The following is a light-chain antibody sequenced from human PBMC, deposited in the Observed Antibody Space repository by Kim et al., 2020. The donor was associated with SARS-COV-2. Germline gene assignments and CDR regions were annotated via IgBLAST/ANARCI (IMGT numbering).Light chain of an antibody. CDR1: TLGNKF. CDR2: QDN. V-gene: IGLV3-1*01. J-gene: IGLJ3*02. Sequence: VYVSSGQTASTTCSGDTLGNKFASWYQQKPGPYPVLVIYQDNRRPSWIHVRFSGSNCGNTAALTISATLSMEEADYYCQELDSTGVFAGGTQLTVL. CDR3: QELDSTGV.